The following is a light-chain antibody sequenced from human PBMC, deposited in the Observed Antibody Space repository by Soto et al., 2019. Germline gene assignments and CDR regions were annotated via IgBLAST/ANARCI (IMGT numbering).Light chain of an antibody. CDR2: DNN. CDR1: SSNIGNNY. CDR3: DTWDSSLSAVV. V-gene: IGLV1-51*01. J-gene: IGLJ2*01. Sequence: QSVLTQPPSVSAAPGQKVTISCSGSSSNIGNNYVSWFQQFPGTAPKLLIYDNNKRPSGIPDRFSGSKSGTSATLGITGLQTGDEAEYYCDTWDSSLSAVVFGGGTKVTVL.